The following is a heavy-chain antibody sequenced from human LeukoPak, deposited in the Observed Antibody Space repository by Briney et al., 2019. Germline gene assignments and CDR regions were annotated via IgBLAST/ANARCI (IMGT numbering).Heavy chain of an antibody. CDR2: IYWNDDK. Sequence: SGPTLVKPTQTGFSLSISGVSVGWIRQPPGKALEWLAVIYWNDDKRYSPSLKSRLTITKDTSKNKVVLTMTNMDPVDTATYYCARSDSSSWYPFDYWREGTRVTVSS. CDR3: ARSDSSSWYPFDY. J-gene: IGHJ4*02. V-gene: IGHV2-5*01. D-gene: IGHD6-13*01. CDR1: GFSLSISGVS.